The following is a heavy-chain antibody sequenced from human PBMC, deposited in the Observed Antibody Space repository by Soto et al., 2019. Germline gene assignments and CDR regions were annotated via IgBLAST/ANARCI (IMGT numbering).Heavy chain of an antibody. V-gene: IGHV3-23*01. J-gene: IGHJ4*02. Sequence: EVQLLESGGGLVQPGGSLRLSCAASGFTFNIYAMSWVRQAPGKGLEWVSGISGSGGSTYYADSVKGRSTISRDNSKNTLYLQMNSLIAEDTAVYYCANDRLPFYGSGSYFDYWGQGTLVTVSS. CDR2: ISGSGGST. CDR1: GFTFNIYA. CDR3: ANDRLPFYGSGSYFDY. D-gene: IGHD3-10*01.